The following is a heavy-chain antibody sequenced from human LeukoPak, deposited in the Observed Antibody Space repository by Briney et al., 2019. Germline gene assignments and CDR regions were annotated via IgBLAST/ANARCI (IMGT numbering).Heavy chain of an antibody. J-gene: IGHJ4*02. V-gene: IGHV4-39*07. Sequence: SETLSLTCTVSGGSISSSSYYWGWIRQPPGKGLEWIGSIYYSGSTYYNPSLKSRVTISVDTSKNQFSLKLSSVTAADTAVYYCASFRPYESDYWGQGTLVTVSS. CDR3: ASFRPYESDY. CDR1: GGSISSSSYY. CDR2: IYYSGST. D-gene: IGHD3-22*01.